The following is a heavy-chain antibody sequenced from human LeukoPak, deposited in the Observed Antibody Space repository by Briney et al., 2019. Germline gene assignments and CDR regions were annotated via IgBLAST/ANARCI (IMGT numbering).Heavy chain of an antibody. CDR1: GGSMSSSSYY. D-gene: IGHD6-19*01. V-gene: IGHV4-39*01. CDR3: AITGGAVAVYGWFDP. CDR2: IYYTGST. J-gene: IGHJ5*02. Sequence: SETLSLTCTVSGGSMSSSSYYWGWIRQPPGKGLEWIGSIYYTGSTYYNPSLKSRVAISVDTSKNQFSLKLSSVTAADTAVYYCAITGGAVAVYGWFDPWGQGTLVTVSS.